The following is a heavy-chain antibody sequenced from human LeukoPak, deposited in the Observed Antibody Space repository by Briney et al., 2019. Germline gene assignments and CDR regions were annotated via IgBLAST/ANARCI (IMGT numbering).Heavy chain of an antibody. D-gene: IGHD5-18*01. Sequence: SVKVSCKASGGTFSSYAISWVRQAPGQGLEWMGGIIPIFGTANYAQKFQGRVTIAADESTSTAYMELSSLRSEDTAVYYCARGAREADTAMVKNYYYYYYMDVWGKGTTVTISS. CDR1: GGTFSSYA. J-gene: IGHJ6*03. CDR3: ARGAREADTAMVKNYYYYYYMDV. CDR2: IIPIFGTA. V-gene: IGHV1-69*13.